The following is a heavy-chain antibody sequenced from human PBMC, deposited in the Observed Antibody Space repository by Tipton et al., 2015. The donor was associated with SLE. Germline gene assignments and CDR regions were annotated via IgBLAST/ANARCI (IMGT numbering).Heavy chain of an antibody. J-gene: IGHJ2*01. CDR3: AKDRLLVDSSPLYFDL. V-gene: IGHV3-23*01. Sequence: SLRLSCAASGFTFSSYAMSWVRQAPGKGLEWVSAISGSGGSTYYADSVKGRFTISRDNSKNTLYLQMNSLRAEDTAVYYCAKDRLLVDSSPLYFDLWGRGTLVTVSS. CDR2: ISGSGGST. CDR1: GFTFSSYA. D-gene: IGHD6-13*01.